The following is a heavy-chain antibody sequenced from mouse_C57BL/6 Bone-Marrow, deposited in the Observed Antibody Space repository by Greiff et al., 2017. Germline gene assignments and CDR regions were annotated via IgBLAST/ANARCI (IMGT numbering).Heavy chain of an antibody. J-gene: IGHJ2*01. CDR2: IYPGDGDT. CDR3: ARAGDYSNYNY. D-gene: IGHD2-5*01. CDR1: GYAFSSYW. Sequence: QVQLQQSGAELVKPGASVKISCKASGYAFSSYWMNWVKQRPGKGLEWIGQIYPGDGDTNYNGKFKGKATLTAAKSSSTAYMQLSSLTSEDSAVYFCARAGDYSNYNYWGQGTTLTVSS. V-gene: IGHV1-80*01.